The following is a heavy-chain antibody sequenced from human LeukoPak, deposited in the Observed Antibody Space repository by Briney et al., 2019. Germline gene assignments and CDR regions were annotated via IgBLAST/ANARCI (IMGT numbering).Heavy chain of an antibody. CDR2: IYYSGST. Sequence: SETLSLTCTVSGGSISSSSYYWGWIRQPPGKGLEWIGSIYYSGSTYCNPSLKSRVTISIDTSKNQFSLKLRSVTAADTAVYYCAREVPIVRGLRWDYWGQGTLVTVSS. D-gene: IGHD3-10*01. V-gene: IGHV4-39*07. CDR1: GGSISSSSYY. CDR3: AREVPIVRGLRWDY. J-gene: IGHJ4*02.